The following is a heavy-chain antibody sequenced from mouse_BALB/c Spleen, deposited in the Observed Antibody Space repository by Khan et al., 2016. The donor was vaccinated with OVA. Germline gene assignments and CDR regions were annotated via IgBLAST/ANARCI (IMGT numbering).Heavy chain of an antibody. CDR2: TNPTNGRT. D-gene: IGHD1-1*01. CDR1: GYTFTSYW. J-gene: IGHJ2*01. Sequence: VQLQQSGAELVKAGASVKMSCKASGYTFTSYWMHWVKQRLGQGLEWFAETNPTNGRTYYNEKFKSKATLTVDKSSSTDYMLLSGQTFEDSAVYYCARIKNLVATYFDYWGQGTTLTFSA. V-gene: IGHV1S81*02. CDR3: ARIKNLVATYFDY.